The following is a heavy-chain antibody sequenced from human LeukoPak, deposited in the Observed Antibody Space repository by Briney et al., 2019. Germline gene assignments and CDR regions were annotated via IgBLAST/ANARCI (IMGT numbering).Heavy chain of an antibody. Sequence: GGSLRLSCAASGFSFSTYAMSWVRQAPGKGLEWVSAIRDRGGSTYYADSVKARFTISRDNSKSTLFLQMNSLRVEDTAIYYCAKRTDNWNIGGPFDYWGQGTLVTVSS. V-gene: IGHV3-23*01. D-gene: IGHD1-20*01. CDR3: AKRTDNWNIGGPFDY. CDR1: GFSFSTYA. J-gene: IGHJ4*02. CDR2: IRDRGGST.